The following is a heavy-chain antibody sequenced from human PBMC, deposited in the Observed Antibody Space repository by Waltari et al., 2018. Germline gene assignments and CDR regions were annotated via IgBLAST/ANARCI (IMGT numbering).Heavy chain of an antibody. V-gene: IGHV4-38-2*02. CDR1: GYSISSGFY. Sequence: QVQLQESGPGLVKPSETLSLTCAVSGYSISSGFYWGWLRQPPGKGLEWIGSIYHSETSYYNPSLKSRVTISIDTAKNQFSLKVSSVTAADTAVYYCARENRSKYYMDVWGKGTTVTVSS. CDR2: IYHSETS. J-gene: IGHJ6*03. CDR3: ARENRSKYYMDV.